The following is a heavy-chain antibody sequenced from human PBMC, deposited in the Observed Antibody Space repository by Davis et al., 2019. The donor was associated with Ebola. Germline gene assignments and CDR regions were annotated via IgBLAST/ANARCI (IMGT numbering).Heavy chain of an antibody. CDR3: ARTSIVGTTTTASDI. D-gene: IGHD1-26*01. Sequence: ASVKVSCKASGYTFTSYGISWVRQPPGQGLEWMGWISAYNGNTNYAQKLQGRVTMTTDTSTSTAYMELRSLRSDDTAVYYCARTSIVGTTTTASDIWGQGTLVTVSS. CDR1: GYTFTSYG. J-gene: IGHJ3*02. V-gene: IGHV1-18*01. CDR2: ISAYNGNT.